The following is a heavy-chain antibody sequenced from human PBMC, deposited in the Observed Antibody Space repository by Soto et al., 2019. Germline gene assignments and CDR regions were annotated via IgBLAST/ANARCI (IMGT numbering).Heavy chain of an antibody. V-gene: IGHV3-21*01. D-gene: IGHD3-22*01. CDR3: ARDSVGSSGYYRGFDY. CDR1: GFTFSSYS. CDR2: ISSSSSYI. Sequence: EVQLVESGGGLVKPGGSLRLSCAASGFTFSSYSMNWVRQAPGKGLEWVSSISSSSSYIYYADSVKGRFTISRDNAKNSLYLQMSSLRAEDTAVYYCARDSVGSSGYYRGFDYWGQGTLVTVSS. J-gene: IGHJ4*02.